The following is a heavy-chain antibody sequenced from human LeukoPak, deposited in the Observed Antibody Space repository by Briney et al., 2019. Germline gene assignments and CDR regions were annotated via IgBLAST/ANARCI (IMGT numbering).Heavy chain of an antibody. CDR3: ARKTYYDFWSGYYTGGFDY. Sequence: PSETLSLTCTVSGDSISNNNCYWGWIRQPPGKGLEWIGSIYYSGSTYHNPSLKSRVTISVDTSKNQFSLKLSSVTAADTAVYYCARKTYYDFWSGYYTGGFDYWGQGTLVTVSS. CDR1: GDSISNNNCY. D-gene: IGHD3-3*01. J-gene: IGHJ4*02. V-gene: IGHV4-39*01. CDR2: IYYSGST.